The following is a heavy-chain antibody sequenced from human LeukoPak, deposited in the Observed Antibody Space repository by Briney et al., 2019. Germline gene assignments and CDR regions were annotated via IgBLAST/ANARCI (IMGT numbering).Heavy chain of an antibody. CDR3: ASTTLDRTYYYYYMDV. J-gene: IGHJ6*03. CDR2: IYSGGST. Sequence: GGSLRLSCAASGFTVSSNYMSWVRQAPGKGLEWVSVIYSGGSTYYADSVKGRFTISRDNSKNTLYLQMNSRRAEDTAVYYCASTTLDRTYYYYYMDVWGKGTTVTVSS. D-gene: IGHD3/OR15-3a*01. V-gene: IGHV3-66*02. CDR1: GFTVSSNY.